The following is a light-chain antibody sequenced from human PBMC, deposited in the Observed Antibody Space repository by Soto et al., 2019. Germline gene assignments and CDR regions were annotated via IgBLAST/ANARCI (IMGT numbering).Light chain of an antibody. Sequence: EIVMTQSPATLPVSPGERATLSCRASQSVSSNLAWYQQKPGQAPRLLIYGASTRATGIPARFSGSGSGTEFTLTISSLQSEDFAVYYCQKYNNWPLSLGQGTKVEIK. J-gene: IGKJ1*01. V-gene: IGKV3-15*01. CDR1: QSVSSN. CDR2: GAS. CDR3: QKYNNWPLS.